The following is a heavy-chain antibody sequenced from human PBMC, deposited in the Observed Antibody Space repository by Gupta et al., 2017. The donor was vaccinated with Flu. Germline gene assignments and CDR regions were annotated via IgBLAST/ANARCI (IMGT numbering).Heavy chain of an antibody. D-gene: IGHD3-3*01. V-gene: IGHV1-8*01. CDR3: ARDFWSGVYYFGLDV. J-gene: IGHJ6*02. CDR1: GYTFISYE. Sequence: VQLVQSGAEVKKPGASVKVSCKASGYTFISYEVNWLRQAPGQGLEWIGWVNPNTAKTGYAERFQGRVTLTRDTSINTAYMELSSLTSDDTAVYYCARDFWSGVYYFGLDVWGQGTTVSVS. CDR2: VNPNTAKT.